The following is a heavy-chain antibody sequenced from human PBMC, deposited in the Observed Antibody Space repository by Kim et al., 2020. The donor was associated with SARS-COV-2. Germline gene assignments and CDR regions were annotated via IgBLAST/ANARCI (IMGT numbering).Heavy chain of an antibody. V-gene: IGHV3-15*01. CDR2: GGTT. D-gene: IGHD4-17*01. Sequence: GGTTDYAAPVKGRFTISRDDSKNTLYLQMNSLKTEDTAVYYCTTQLTVDYWGQGTLVTVSS. CDR3: TTQLTVDY. J-gene: IGHJ4*02.